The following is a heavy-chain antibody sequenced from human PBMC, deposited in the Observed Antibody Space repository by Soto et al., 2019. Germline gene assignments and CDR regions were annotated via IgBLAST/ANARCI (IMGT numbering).Heavy chain of an antibody. Sequence: QVQLVQSGAEVKKPGASVKVSCKTSGYTFTTYAMHWVRQAPGQRLEWMGWINAGGGDTKYSQRFQGRVTISRDTSASTVYMELSSLTTEVTAVYYCARGRVVRRVTTSVPHDFWGQGTLVTVSS. CDR1: GYTFTTYA. CDR3: ARGRVVRRVTTSVPHDF. CDR2: INAGGGDT. D-gene: IGHD3-10*01. V-gene: IGHV1-3*01. J-gene: IGHJ4*02.